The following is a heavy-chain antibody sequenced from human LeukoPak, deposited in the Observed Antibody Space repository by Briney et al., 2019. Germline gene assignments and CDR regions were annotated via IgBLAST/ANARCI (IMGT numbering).Heavy chain of an antibody. CDR2: IYSGGST. J-gene: IGHJ4*02. CDR1: GFTVSSNY. D-gene: IGHD3-22*01. V-gene: IGHV3-53*01. CDR3: ASSYGGYDSSGYYSEVDY. Sequence: GGSLRLSCAASGFTVSSNYMSWVRQAPGKGLEWVSVIYSGGSTYYADSVKGRFTISRDNSKNTLYLQMNSLRAEDTAVYYCASSYGGYDSSGYYSEVDYWGQGTLVTVSS.